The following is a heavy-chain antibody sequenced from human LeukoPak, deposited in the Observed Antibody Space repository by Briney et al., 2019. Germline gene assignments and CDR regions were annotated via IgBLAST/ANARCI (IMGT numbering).Heavy chain of an antibody. CDR1: GESFSGYY. Sequence: SETLSLTCAVYGESFSGYYWSWIRQPPGKGLEWIGEINHSGSTNYNPSLKSRVTISVDTSKNQLSLKLSSVTAADTAVYYCARGLGYYDSSPDYWGQGTLVTVSS. D-gene: IGHD3-22*01. CDR3: ARGLGYYDSSPDY. CDR2: INHSGST. J-gene: IGHJ4*02. V-gene: IGHV4-34*01.